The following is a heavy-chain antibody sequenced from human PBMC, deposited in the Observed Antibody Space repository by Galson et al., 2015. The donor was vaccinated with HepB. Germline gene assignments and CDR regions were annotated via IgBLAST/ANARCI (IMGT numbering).Heavy chain of an antibody. J-gene: IGHJ4*02. CDR2: ISYDGSNK. CDR1: GFTFSSYG. CDR3: ATDDDFWSGYYTGGFID. V-gene: IGHV3-30*03. D-gene: IGHD3-3*01. Sequence: SLRLSCAASGFTFSSYGMHWVRQAPGKGLEWVAVISYDGSNKYYADSVKGRFTISRDNSKNTLYLQMNSLRAEDTAVYYCATDDDFWSGYYTGGFIDWGQGTLVTVSS.